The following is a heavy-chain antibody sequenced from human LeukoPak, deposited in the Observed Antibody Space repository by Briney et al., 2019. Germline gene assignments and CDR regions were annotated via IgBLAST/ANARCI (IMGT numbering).Heavy chain of an antibody. Sequence: SQTLSLTCAVSGGSISSGGYSWSWIRQPPGKGLEWIGYIYHSGSTYYNPSLRSRVTISVDRSKNQFSLKLSSVTAADTAVYYCARGLLDPDHYYGSGSYIDYWGQGTLVTVSS. CDR3: ARGLLDPDHYYGSGSYIDY. V-gene: IGHV4-30-2*01. J-gene: IGHJ4*02. D-gene: IGHD3-10*01. CDR1: GGSISSGGYS. CDR2: IYHSGST.